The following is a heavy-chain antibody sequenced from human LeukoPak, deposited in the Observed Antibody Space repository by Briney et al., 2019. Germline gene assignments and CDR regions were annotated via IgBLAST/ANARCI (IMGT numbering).Heavy chain of an antibody. J-gene: IGHJ3*02. Sequence: GGSLRLSCAASGFTFSSYAMHWVRQAPGKGLEWVAVISYDGSNKYYADSVKGRFTISRDNSKNTLYLQINSLRAEDTAVYYCARPVVPAATYDAFDIWGQGTMVTVSS. CDR3: ARPVVPAATYDAFDI. D-gene: IGHD2-2*01. CDR1: GFTFSSYA. V-gene: IGHV3-30*04. CDR2: ISYDGSNK.